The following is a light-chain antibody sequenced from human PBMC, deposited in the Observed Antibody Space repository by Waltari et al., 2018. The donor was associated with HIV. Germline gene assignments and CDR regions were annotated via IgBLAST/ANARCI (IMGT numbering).Light chain of an antibody. V-gene: IGKV3-20*01. CDR2: SAS. Sequence: EVVLTQSPGNLSLSPGERATLSCRASQPLISDYLAWYQQKPGQAPSLLVYSASNRAAGVPDRFDGGGFGTDFTLTISRLEPEDSAVYYCQHSFGTFGRGTRVEI. J-gene: IGKJ4*02. CDR3: QHSFGT. CDR1: QPLISDY.